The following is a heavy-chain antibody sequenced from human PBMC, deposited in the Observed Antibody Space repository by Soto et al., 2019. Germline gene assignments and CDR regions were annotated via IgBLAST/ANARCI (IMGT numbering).Heavy chain of an antibody. Sequence: QVQLVQSGAEVKKPGSSVKVSCKASGGTFSTYALSWVRQAPGQVLEWMGGIIPIFGTANYAQKFQGRVTITADESTSTAYMELSSLRSEDTAVYYCARADGELHYYYGMDVWGQGTTVTVSS. CDR1: GGTFSTYA. CDR3: ARADGELHYYYGMDV. CDR2: IIPIFGTA. J-gene: IGHJ6*02. V-gene: IGHV1-69*01. D-gene: IGHD1-26*01.